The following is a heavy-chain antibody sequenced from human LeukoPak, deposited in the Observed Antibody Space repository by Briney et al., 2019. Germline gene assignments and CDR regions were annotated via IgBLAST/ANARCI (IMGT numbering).Heavy chain of an antibody. J-gene: IGHJ4*02. D-gene: IGHD5-12*01. V-gene: IGHV3-43*02. CDR3: AKNNWVATRGHYGFDY. CDR2: ISGDGSIT. Sequence: GGSLRLSCAASGFTFDDYAMHWVRQPPGKGLECVSLISGDGSITYYADSVKGRFTISRDNSKNSLFLQMNSLRTEDTALYYCAKNNWVATRGHYGFDYWGQGTLVTVSS. CDR1: GFTFDDYA.